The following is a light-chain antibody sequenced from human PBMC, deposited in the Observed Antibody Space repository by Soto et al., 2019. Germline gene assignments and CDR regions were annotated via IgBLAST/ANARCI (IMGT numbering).Light chain of an antibody. CDR1: QSVSSY. V-gene: IGKV3-11*01. CDR3: QNSSNSPT. J-gene: IGKJ4*01. CDR2: DAS. Sequence: EIVLTQSPATLSLSPGERATLSCRASQSVSSYLAWYQQKPGQAPRLLIYDASNRATGITARFSGSGSETDFTLTSSRPEPEDFAVYYCQNSSNSPTFGGGTKVEIK.